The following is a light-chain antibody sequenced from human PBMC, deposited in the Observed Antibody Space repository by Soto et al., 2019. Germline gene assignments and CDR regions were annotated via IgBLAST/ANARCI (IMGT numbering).Light chain of an antibody. Sequence: QSLLTQPASVSGSPGQSITISCTGTSSDVGGYNYVSWYQQHPGKAPKLMIYDVSNRPSGVSNRFSGSKSGNTASLTISGLQAEDEPHYYCSSYTSSSTFFGTGTRSPS. V-gene: IGLV2-14*01. J-gene: IGLJ1*01. CDR1: SSDVGGYNY. CDR2: DVS. CDR3: SSYTSSSTF.